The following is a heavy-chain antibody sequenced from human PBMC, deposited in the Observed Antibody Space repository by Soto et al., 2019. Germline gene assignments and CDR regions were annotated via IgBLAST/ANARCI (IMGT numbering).Heavy chain of an antibody. CDR1: GFTFSSYG. Sequence: QVQLVESGGGVVQPGRSLRLSCAASGFTFSSYGMHWVRQAPGKGLEWVAVIWYDGSNKYYADSVKGRFTITRDNSKNTLYLQMNSLRAEDTAVYYCARIGAQYSSSWYGWFDPWGQGTLVTVSS. V-gene: IGHV3-33*01. CDR2: IWYDGSNK. J-gene: IGHJ5*02. D-gene: IGHD6-13*01. CDR3: ARIGAQYSSSWYGWFDP.